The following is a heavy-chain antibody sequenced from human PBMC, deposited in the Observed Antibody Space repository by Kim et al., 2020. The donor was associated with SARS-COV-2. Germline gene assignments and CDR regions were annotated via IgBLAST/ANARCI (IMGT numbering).Heavy chain of an antibody. CDR1: GFTFSDYY. J-gene: IGHJ6*02. CDR2: ISSSSSYT. Sequence: GGSLRLSCAASGFTFSDYYMSWIRQAPGKGLEWVSYISSSSSYTNYADSVKGRFTISRDNAKNSLYLQMNSLRAEDTAVYYCARVDIAAADRYYYYGMDVWGQGTTVTVSS. V-gene: IGHV3-11*06. CDR3: ARVDIAAADRYYYYGMDV. D-gene: IGHD6-13*01.